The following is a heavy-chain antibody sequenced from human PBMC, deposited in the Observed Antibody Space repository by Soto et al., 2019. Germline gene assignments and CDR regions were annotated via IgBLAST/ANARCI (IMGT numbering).Heavy chain of an antibody. CDR1: GFTFSTYS. CDR3: ARGMGSNWYSFDY. J-gene: IGHJ4*02. D-gene: IGHD6-13*01. V-gene: IGHV3-30-3*01. Sequence: QVQLVESGGGVVQPGRSLRLSCAASGFTFSTYSMHWVRQAPGKGLDWVAVISYDGNVKYYADSVKGRFTMSRDNSKNTLYLQMKSLRAEDTAVYYCARGMGSNWYSFDYWGQGTLVTVSS. CDR2: ISYDGNVK.